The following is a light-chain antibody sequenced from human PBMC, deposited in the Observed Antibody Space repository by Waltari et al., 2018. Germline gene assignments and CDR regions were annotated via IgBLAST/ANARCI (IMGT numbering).Light chain of an antibody. V-gene: IGLV2-14*01. CDR2: EVS. Sequence: QSALTQPASVSGSPGQSITISCTGTSSDVGGHNSVSGYQQHPGKAPQLMIYEVSNRPSGVSNRFSGSKSGNTASLTISGLQAEDEADYYCSSYTSSSTLLYVFGTGTKVTVL. J-gene: IGLJ1*01. CDR1: SSDVGGHNS. CDR3: SSYTSSSTLLYV.